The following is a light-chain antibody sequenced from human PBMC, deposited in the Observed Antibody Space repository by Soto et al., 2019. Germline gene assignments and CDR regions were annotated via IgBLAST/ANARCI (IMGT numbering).Light chain of an antibody. CDR1: SSNIGTYT. CDR3: SLYTTTSSWV. Sequence: QSVLTQPPSASGTPGQRVTISCSGSSSNIGTYTVNWYQQLPGTAPKLLIYSNDQRPSGVPDRFSGSKSGNTASLTISGLLAEDEGDYYCSLYTTTSSWVFGGGTKLTVL. J-gene: IGLJ3*02. CDR2: SND. V-gene: IGLV1-44*01.